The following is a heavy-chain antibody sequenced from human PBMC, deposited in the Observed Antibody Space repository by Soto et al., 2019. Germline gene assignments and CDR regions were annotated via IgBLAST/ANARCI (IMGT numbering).Heavy chain of an antibody. Sequence: SVKVSCKASGRTFSSYAISWVRLAPGQGLEWMGGIIPIFGTANYAQKFQGRVTITADKSTSTAYMELSSLRSEDTALYYCARVGPYSGPPRIHFWSGLEKIFDPCPQGTLVTVSS. D-gene: IGHD3-3*02. CDR2: IIPIFGTA. J-gene: IGHJ5*02. V-gene: IGHV1-69*06. CDR3: ARVGPYSGPPRIHFWSGLEKIFDP. CDR1: GRTFSSYA.